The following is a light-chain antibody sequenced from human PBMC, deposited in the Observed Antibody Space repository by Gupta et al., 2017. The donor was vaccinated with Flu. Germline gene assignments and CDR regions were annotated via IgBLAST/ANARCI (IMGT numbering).Light chain of an antibody. CDR3: QQDGRSPRT. Sequence: EIVLTQSPGTLSLSPGERVTLSCRASQSVGSSSLAWYRQKPGQAPSLLIYGASTRATGIPDRFSGSGSGTDFTLTISDLAPEDSAVYYCQQDGRSPRTFGQGTKVEIK. J-gene: IGKJ1*01. CDR1: QSVGSSS. V-gene: IGKV3-20*01. CDR2: GAS.